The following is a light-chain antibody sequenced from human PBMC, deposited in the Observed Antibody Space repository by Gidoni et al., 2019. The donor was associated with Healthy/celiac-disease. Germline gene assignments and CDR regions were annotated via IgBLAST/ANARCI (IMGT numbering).Light chain of an antibody. CDR3: QSADISGTYVV. CDR2: KDS. Sequence: SYKLTQPPSVSVSPGQTARITCSGNALPKQYAYWYQQEPGQAPVLVIYKDSERPSGIPERFSCSSSGTTVTLTISGVQAEDEADYYCQSADISGTYVVFGGGTKLTVL. J-gene: IGLJ2*01. CDR1: ALPKQY. V-gene: IGLV3-25*03.